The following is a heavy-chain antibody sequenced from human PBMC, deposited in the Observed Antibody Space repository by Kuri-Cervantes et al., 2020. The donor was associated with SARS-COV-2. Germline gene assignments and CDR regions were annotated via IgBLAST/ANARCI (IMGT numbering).Heavy chain of an antibody. Sequence: GESLKISCAASGFTFSGHWIHWVRQAPGKGLEWVANIKEEGSEGNYVESVKGRFTVSRDNSENSLFLQMSFLRAEDTAVYYCARESRLDFDFWGRYSGGTFDFWGQGTLVTVSS. V-gene: IGHV3-7*03. CDR1: GFTFSGHW. J-gene: IGHJ3*01. CDR2: IKEEGSEG. D-gene: IGHD3-3*01. CDR3: ARESRLDFDFWGRYSGGTFDF.